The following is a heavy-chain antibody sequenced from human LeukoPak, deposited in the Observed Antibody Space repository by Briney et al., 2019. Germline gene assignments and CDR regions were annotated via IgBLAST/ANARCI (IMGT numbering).Heavy chain of an antibody. CDR3: ARYCSGSCYSGLL. CDR2: ITSNNVI. J-gene: IGHJ4*02. D-gene: IGHD2-15*01. V-gene: IGHV3-69-1*01. Sequence: KSGGSLILSCAACGFSFSSHNMNWVRAAPGGGREGVSCITSNNVIKHADAVKGRFPISRENAKNSLYLQMNSLRGDDTAVYYCARYCSGSCYSGLLWGQGTLVTVSS. CDR1: GFSFSSHN.